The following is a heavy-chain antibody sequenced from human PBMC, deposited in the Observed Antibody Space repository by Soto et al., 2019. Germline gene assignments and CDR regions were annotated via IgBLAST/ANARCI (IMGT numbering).Heavy chain of an antibody. Sequence: ASVKVSCKASGYTFTSYAMHWVRQAPGQRLEWMGWINAGNGNTKYSQNFQGRVTITRDTSASTAYMELSSLISEDAAVYYCARGIWTMTRGAYYFDNWGQGTLVTVS. D-gene: IGHD3-10*01. V-gene: IGHV1-3*01. CDR1: GYTFTSYA. CDR3: ARGIWTMTRGAYYFDN. CDR2: INAGNGNT. J-gene: IGHJ4*02.